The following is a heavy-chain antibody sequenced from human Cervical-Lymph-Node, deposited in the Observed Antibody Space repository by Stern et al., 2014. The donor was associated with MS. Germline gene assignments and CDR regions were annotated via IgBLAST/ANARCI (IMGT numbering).Heavy chain of an antibody. CDR1: GGTFSSYA. Sequence: VQLVESGADVKKPGSSVKVSCKASGGTFSSYAISWVRQAPGQGLEWMGGINPNFGTANYAQKFQGRVTITADESTSTAYMELSSLRSEDTAVYYCARDTGSGWSLDYWGQGTLVTVSS. D-gene: IGHD6-19*01. CDR2: INPNFGTA. J-gene: IGHJ4*02. CDR3: ARDTGSGWSLDY. V-gene: IGHV1-69*01.